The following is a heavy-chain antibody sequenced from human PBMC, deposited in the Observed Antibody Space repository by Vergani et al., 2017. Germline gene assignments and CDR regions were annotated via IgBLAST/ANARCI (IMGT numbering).Heavy chain of an antibody. CDR1: EYSFGNYW. Sequence: EVELVQSGPEMRKPGESLKISCKRSEYSFGNYWIRWVRQMPGKGLEWMGIIYPADSDTRYSPSFQGQVTISADKSISTAFLQWDSLKASDTALYYCARNTTYTDSWGQGTLVTVSS. D-gene: IGHD1-1*01. CDR3: ARNTTYTDS. J-gene: IGHJ4*02. CDR2: IYPADSDT. V-gene: IGHV5-51*03.